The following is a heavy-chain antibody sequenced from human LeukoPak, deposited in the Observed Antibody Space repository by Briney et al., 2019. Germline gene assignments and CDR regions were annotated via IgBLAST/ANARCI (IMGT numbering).Heavy chain of an antibody. D-gene: IGHD3-10*01. CDR2: ISSSSSYI. CDR3: AKDNAYYYADY. J-gene: IGHJ4*02. CDR1: GFTFSSYS. Sequence: GGSLRLSCAASGFTFSSYSMNWVRQAPGKGLEWVSSISSSSSYIYYADSVKGRFTISRDNSKNTLYLQMNSLRAEDTAVYYCAKDNAYYYADYWGQGTLVTVSS. V-gene: IGHV3-21*01.